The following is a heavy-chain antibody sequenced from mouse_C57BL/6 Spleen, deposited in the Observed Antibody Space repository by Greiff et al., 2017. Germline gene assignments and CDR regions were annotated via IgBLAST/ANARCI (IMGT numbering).Heavy chain of an antibody. D-gene: IGHD1-1*02. CDR3: ARSGWDFDY. J-gene: IGHJ2*01. CDR2: IDPSDSYT. V-gene: IGHV1-69*01. Sequence: QVHVKQPGAELVMPGASVKLSCKASGYTFTSYWMHWVKQRPGQGLEWIGEIDPSDSYTNYNQKFKGKSTLTVDKSSSTAYMQLSSLTSEDSAVYYCARSGWDFDYWGQGTTLTVSS. CDR1: GYTFTSYW.